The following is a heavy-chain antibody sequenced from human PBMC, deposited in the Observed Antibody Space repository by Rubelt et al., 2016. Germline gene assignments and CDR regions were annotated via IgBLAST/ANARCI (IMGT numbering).Heavy chain of an antibody. D-gene: IGHD2-8*01. J-gene: IGHJ4*02. CDR1: EFTFSTYA. Sequence: GSGGGLVQPGGSLRLSCVPSEFTFSTYAMNWVRQAPGKGLEWVSSISGADGSTYYADSVKGRFTISRDNAKNALYLQMHSLRAEDTAVYYCASDRIGNGPYGCWGQGTLVTVSS. CDR3: ASDRIGNGPYGC. CDR2: ISGADGST. V-gene: IGHV3-48*04.